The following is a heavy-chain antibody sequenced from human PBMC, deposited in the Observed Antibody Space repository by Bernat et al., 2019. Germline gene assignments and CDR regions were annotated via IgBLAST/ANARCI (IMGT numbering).Heavy chain of an antibody. CDR2: IKQDGSEK. CDR1: GFTFRTYW. J-gene: IGHJ5*01. D-gene: IGHD6-19*01. V-gene: IGHV3-7*03. Sequence: EVQLVESGGGLVQPGGSLRLSCEASGFTFRTYWMAWVRQAPGKGLEWVANIKQDGSEKNYVDSEKGRFTISRDNAKNSVYLQMDTLRAEDTAVYYCARAGYTSGWYVSWGQGTLVTVSS. CDR3: ARAGYTSGWYVS.